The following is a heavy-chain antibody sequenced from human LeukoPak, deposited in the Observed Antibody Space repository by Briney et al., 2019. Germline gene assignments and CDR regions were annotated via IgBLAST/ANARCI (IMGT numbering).Heavy chain of an antibody. CDR3: ARRFGDLLLDY. CDR2: IGITSGYI. Sequence: GGSLRLSCAASGFTFSSYSMNWVRQAPGKGLEWVSGIGITSGYIYYADSVKGRFTISRDNAKNSLYLQMNSLRAEDTAIYYCARRFGDLLLDYWGQGTLVTVSS. J-gene: IGHJ4*02. D-gene: IGHD3-10*01. CDR1: GFTFSSYS. V-gene: IGHV3-21*01.